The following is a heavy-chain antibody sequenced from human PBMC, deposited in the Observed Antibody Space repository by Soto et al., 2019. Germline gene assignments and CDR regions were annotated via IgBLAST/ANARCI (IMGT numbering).Heavy chain of an antibody. J-gene: IGHJ5*02. D-gene: IGHD6-19*01. CDR2: IYYSGST. CDR1: GGCISSYF. CDR3: ARDFRMAVAGTGWFDP. V-gene: IGHV4-59*01. Sequence: SETLALTCTVSGGCISSYFWSWIRQPPGKGLEWIGYIYYSGSTNFNPSLKTRVTISLDTSKNQFSLKLASVTAADTAVYYCARDFRMAVAGTGWFDPWGQGTLVTVSS.